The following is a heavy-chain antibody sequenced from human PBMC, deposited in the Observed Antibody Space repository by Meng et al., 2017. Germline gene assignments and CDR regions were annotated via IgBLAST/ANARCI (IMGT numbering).Heavy chain of an antibody. CDR2: MNHNRSNN. CDR3: ASGPTRCNDFDY. J-gene: IGHJ4*02. Sequence: QVQLVQWGAGLKKPWDSVYVSCMASGDSFTSYDRNWVRQATGKGLEWIGGMNHNRSNNGNPHKLSRRATIAGNTHISPSHMVRCGPGAEAAVVYYAASGPTRCNDFDYWGQGTLVTVSS. D-gene: IGHD2/OR15-2a*01. V-gene: IGHV1-8*01. CDR1: GDSFTSYD.